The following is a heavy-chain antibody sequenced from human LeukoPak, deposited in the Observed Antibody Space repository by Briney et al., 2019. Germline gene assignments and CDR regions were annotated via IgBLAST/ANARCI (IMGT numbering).Heavy chain of an antibody. CDR3: ARVYYGSGSHDY. CDR1: GGSFSGYY. J-gene: IGHJ4*02. CDR2: IYYSGST. V-gene: IGHV4-30-4*08. D-gene: IGHD3-10*01. Sequence: SETLSLTCAVYGGSFSGYYWSWIRQPPGKGLEWIGYIYYSGSTYYNPSLKSRVTISVDTSKNQFSLKLSSVTAADTAVYYCARVYYGSGSHDYWGQGTLVTVSS.